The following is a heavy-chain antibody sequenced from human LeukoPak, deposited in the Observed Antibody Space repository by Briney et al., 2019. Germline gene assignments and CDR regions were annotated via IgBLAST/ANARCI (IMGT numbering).Heavy chain of an antibody. CDR1: GYTFTGYY. D-gene: IGHD4-17*01. V-gene: IGHV1-2*02. CDR2: INPNSGGT. J-gene: IGHJ6*02. CDR3: ARDAAFPYGDYVRPHGYYYGMDV. Sequence: ASVKVSCKASGYTFTGYYMHWVRQAPGQGLEWMGSINPNSGGTNYAQKFQGRVTMTRDTSISTAYMELSRLRSDDTAVYYCARDAAFPYGDYVRPHGYYYGMDVWGQGTTVTVSS.